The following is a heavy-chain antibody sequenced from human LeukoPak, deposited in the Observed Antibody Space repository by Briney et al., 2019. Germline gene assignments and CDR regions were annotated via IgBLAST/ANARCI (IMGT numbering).Heavy chain of an antibody. CDR1: GFTFSSYG. CDR2: IYSGGST. Sequence: GGTLRLSCAASGFTFSSYGMSWVRQAPGKGLEWVSVIYSGGSTYYADSVKGRFTISRDNSKNTLYLQMNSLRAEDTAVYYCARELDLAKGVCYDYWGQGTLVTVSS. D-gene: IGHD2-8*01. V-gene: IGHV3-66*01. J-gene: IGHJ4*02. CDR3: ARELDLAKGVCYDY.